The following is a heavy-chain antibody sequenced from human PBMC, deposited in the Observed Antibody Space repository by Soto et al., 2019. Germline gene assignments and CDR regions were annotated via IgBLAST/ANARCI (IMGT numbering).Heavy chain of an antibody. Sequence: PSETLSLTCTVSGGSISSYYWSWIRQPPGKGLEWVGRIKSKTDGGTTDYAAPVKGRFTISRDDSKNTLYLQMNSLKTEDTAVYYCTAYGNNDYWGQGTLVTVSS. CDR2: IKSKTDGGTT. CDR1: GGSISSYY. D-gene: IGHD4-17*01. J-gene: IGHJ4*02. CDR3: TAYGNNDY. V-gene: IGHV3-15*01.